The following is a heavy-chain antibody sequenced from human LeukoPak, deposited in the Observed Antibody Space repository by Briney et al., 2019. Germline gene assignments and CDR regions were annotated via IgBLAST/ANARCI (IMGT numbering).Heavy chain of an antibody. V-gene: IGHV3-74*01. CDR1: GFTFSSYW. CDR3: ARSRWLDAFDY. J-gene: IGHJ4*02. CDR2: INSDGSTT. D-gene: IGHD6-19*01. Sequence: PGGSLRLSCAASGFTFSSYWMHWVRQAPGKGLVWVSRINSDGSTTNYADSVKGRFTISRDNAKNTLYLQTNSLRADDTAVYYCARSRWLDAFDYWGQGTLVTVSS.